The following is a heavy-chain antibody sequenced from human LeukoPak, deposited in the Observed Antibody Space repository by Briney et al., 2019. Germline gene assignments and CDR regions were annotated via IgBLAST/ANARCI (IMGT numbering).Heavy chain of an antibody. CDR3: ARETGDSYWNFDL. CDR2: MKQDGSKQ. J-gene: IGHJ2*01. Sequence: GGSLRLSCAASGFTFSNYWMSWVRQAPGKGLEWVAHMKQDGSKQYHVDSVKGRFTISRDNAKKSLYLQMNSLRAEDTAVYYCARETGDSYWNFDLWGRGTLVTVSS. CDR1: GFTFSNYW. D-gene: IGHD7-27*01. V-gene: IGHV3-7*01.